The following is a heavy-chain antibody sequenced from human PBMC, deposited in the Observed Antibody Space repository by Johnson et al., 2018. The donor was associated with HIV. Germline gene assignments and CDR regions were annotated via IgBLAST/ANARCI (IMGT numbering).Heavy chain of an antibody. V-gene: IGHV3-7*02. Sequence: VQLVESGGGLVQPGGSLRLSCAASGFTFSSYWMSWVRQSPGKGLEWVANIKQDGSEKYYVDSVKGRFTISRDNSKNTLYLQMGSLRAEDMAVYYCARRFYDSSGAGFDIWGQGTMVTVSS. J-gene: IGHJ3*02. D-gene: IGHD3-22*01. CDR2: IKQDGSEK. CDR3: ARRFYDSSGAGFDI. CDR1: GFTFSSYW.